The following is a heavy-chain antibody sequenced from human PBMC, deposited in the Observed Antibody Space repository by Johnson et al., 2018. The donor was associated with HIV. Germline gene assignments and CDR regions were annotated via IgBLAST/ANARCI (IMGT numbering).Heavy chain of an antibody. J-gene: IGHJ3*02. D-gene: IGHD1-26*01. CDR1: GFTFSSYW. Sequence: VQLVESGGGVVQPGGSLRLSCAASGFTFSSYWMHWVRQAPGKGLVWVSRINSDGSSTSYADSVKGRFTISRDNSKNTLYLQMNSLRAEDTAVYYCARDGGSTRGDAFDIWGQGTMVTVSS. CDR3: ARDGGSTRGDAFDI. V-gene: IGHV3-74*01. CDR2: INSDGSST.